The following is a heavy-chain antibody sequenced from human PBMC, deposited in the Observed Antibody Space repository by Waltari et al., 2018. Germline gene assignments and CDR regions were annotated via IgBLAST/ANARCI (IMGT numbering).Heavy chain of an antibody. CDR1: GGSFSGYY. V-gene: IGHV4-34*01. CDR3: ARARVQLERRGFDY. Sequence: QVQLQQWGAGLLKPSETLSLTCAVYGGSFSGYYWSWIGQPPGKGLEWIGEINHSGSTNYNPSLKSRCTISVDTSKNQFSLKLSAVTAADTAVYYCARARVQLERRGFDYWGQGTLVTVSS. D-gene: IGHD1-1*01. CDR2: INHSGST. J-gene: IGHJ4*02.